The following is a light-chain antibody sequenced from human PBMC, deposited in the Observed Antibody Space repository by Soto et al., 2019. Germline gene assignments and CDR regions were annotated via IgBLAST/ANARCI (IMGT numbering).Light chain of an antibody. J-gene: IGKJ1*01. Sequence: DIQMTQSPSSLSAFVGDGFTITCHSTHDISVYLNWYQQKPGRAPKLLIYDAANLETGVPSRFSGSGSGTDFSFTISSLQPEDIATYYCQQYDRFPWTFGQGTKVDI. CDR1: HDISVY. V-gene: IGKV1-33*01. CDR2: DAA. CDR3: QQYDRFPWT.